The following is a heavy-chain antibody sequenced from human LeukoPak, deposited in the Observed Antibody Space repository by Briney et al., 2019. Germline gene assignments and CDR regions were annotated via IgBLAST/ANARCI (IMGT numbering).Heavy chain of an antibody. Sequence: PSETLSLTCSVSGGSISSYYWGWIRQPPGKGLEWIGEINHSGSTNYNPSLKSRVTISVDTSKNQFSLKLSSVTAADTAVYYCARARRRELLKLDYYYYYGMDVWGQGTTVTVSS. CDR1: GGSISSYY. J-gene: IGHJ6*02. V-gene: IGHV4-34*01. D-gene: IGHD1-26*01. CDR3: ARARRRELLKLDYYYYYGMDV. CDR2: INHSGST.